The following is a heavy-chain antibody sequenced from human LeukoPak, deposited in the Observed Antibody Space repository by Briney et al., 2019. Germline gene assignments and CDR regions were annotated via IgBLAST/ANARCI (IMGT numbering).Heavy chain of an antibody. CDR1: GFAFSSYW. J-gene: IGHJ4*02. CDR3: AREATRGVPRGLLL. V-gene: IGHV3-74*01. Sequence: PGGSLRLSCAASGFAFSSYWMHWVRQAPGKGLGWVSRIHSDGNSTTYADSVKGRFTISRDNAKSTLYLQMNSLRAEDTAVYYCAREATRGVPRGLLLWGQGTLVTVSS. CDR2: IHSDGNST. D-gene: IGHD3-22*01.